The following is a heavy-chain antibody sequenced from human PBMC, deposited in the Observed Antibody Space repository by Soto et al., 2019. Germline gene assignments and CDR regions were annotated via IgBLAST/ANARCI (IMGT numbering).Heavy chain of an antibody. Sequence: ESLSLTCTASGVSISSSDYYWARVGQPPGKGLEWIGSIFHSGTTYYNPALKSRVTISVDTSKNQFSLMLSAVTAADTAVYYCARGAGSPTYYYGVDVWGQGTTVTVSS. CDR3: ARGAGSPTYYYGVDV. V-gene: IGHV4-39*01. D-gene: IGHD2-15*01. CDR1: GVSISSSDYY. CDR2: IFHSGTT. J-gene: IGHJ6*02.